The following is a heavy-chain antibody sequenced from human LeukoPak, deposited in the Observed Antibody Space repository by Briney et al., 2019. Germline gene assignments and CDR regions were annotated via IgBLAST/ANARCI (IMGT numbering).Heavy chain of an antibody. CDR3: ARSRREIGVLVAGLIDY. Sequence: PSETLSLTCIVSGDSVGSYYWNWIRQTPGKELEWIGYIFYSGNPTYNPSLNSRATISLHTSKNQFSLKLRSVTAADTAVYYCARSRREIGVLVAGLIDYWGQGTQVTVSS. D-gene: IGHD2-21*02. V-gene: IGHV4-59*02. CDR2: IFYSGNP. CDR1: GDSVGSYY. J-gene: IGHJ4*02.